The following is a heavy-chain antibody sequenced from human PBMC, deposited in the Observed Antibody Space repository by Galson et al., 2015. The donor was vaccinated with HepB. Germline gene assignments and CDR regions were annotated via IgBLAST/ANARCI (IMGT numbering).Heavy chain of an antibody. CDR3: AIQNYDILTGYYSN. Sequence: SVKVSCKASGYTLTSYGISWVRQAPGQGLEWMGWISAYNGNTNYAQKLQGRVTMTTDTSTSTAYMELRSLRSDDTAVYYCAIQNYDILTGYYSNWGQGTLVTVSS. CDR1: GYTLTSYG. CDR2: ISAYNGNT. V-gene: IGHV1-18*01. D-gene: IGHD3-9*01. J-gene: IGHJ4*02.